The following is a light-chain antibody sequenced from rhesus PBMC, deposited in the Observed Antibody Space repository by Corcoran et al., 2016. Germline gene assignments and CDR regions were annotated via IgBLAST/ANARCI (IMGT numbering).Light chain of an antibody. CDR2: DES. Sequence: DIQMTQSPSSLSASVGDTVTITCRASQDVRSYLSWFQQKPGKAPKLLIYDESSLENGVPSRFSGSGSWTDLTLTISSLQTEDFAAYYCLQHNTYPFTFGPGTTLDIK. J-gene: IGKJ3*01. CDR3: LQHNTYPFT. CDR1: QDVRSY. V-gene: IGKV1-28*03.